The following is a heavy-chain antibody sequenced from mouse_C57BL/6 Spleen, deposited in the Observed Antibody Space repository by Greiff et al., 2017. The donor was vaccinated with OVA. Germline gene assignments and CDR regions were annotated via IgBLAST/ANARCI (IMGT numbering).Heavy chain of an antibody. CDR1: GYTFTDYY. CDR3: AVGGIKAWFAY. Sequence: VQLQQSGPVLVKPGASVKMSCKASGYTFTDYYMNWVKQSHGKSLEWIGVINPYNGGTSYNQKFKGKATLTVVKSSSTAYMELNSLTSEDSAVYYCAVGGIKAWFAYWGQGTLVTVSA. V-gene: IGHV1-19*01. J-gene: IGHJ3*01. D-gene: IGHD1-3*01. CDR2: INPYNGGT.